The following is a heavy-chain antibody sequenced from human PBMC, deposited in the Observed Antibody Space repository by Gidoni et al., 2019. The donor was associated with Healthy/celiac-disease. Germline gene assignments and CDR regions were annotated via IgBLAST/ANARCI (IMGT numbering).Heavy chain of an antibody. J-gene: IGHJ4*02. Sequence: EVQLVESGGGLVQPGGSLRLSCAASGFTFSRYSMNWVRQAPGKGLEWVSYISSSSSTIYYADSVKGRFTISRDNAKNSLYLQMNSLRDEDTAVYYCARGDHYYGSGSYYKGFDYWGQGTLVTVSS. D-gene: IGHD3-10*01. CDR2: ISSSSSTI. CDR1: GFTFSRYS. V-gene: IGHV3-48*02. CDR3: ARGDHYYGSGSYYKGFDY.